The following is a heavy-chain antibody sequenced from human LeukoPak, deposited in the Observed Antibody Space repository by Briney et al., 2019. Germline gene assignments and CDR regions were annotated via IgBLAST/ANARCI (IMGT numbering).Heavy chain of an antibody. CDR3: VRGEQWTH. D-gene: IGHD6-19*01. CDR1: GFTFSGYS. CDR2: ISRTSTKV. J-gene: IGHJ4*02. V-gene: IGHV3-48*01. Sequence: GGSLRLSCVVSGFTFSGYSMNWVRQAPGKGLEWVSCISRTSTKVYYADSVKGRFTVSRDNARNSLFLQVSSLRPEDTAVYYCVRGEQWTHWGQGTLVTVSS.